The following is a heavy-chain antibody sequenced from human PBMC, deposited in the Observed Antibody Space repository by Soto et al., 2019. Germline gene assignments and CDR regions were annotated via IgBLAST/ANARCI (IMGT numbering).Heavy chain of an antibody. Sequence: QVQLQQWGAGLLKPSETLSRTCAVYGGSFSGYYWNWIRQPPGKGLEWIGEINHSGSTNYNPSLKSRVTISVDTSKNQFSLKLNSVTAADTAVYYCARGPDCSSTSCAIDYWGQGTLVTVSS. CDR1: GGSFSGYY. CDR3: ARGPDCSSTSCAIDY. D-gene: IGHD2-2*01. J-gene: IGHJ4*02. V-gene: IGHV4-34*01. CDR2: INHSGST.